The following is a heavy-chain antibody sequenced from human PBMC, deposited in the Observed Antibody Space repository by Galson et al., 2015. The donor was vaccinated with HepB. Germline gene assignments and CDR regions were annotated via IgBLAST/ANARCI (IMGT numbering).Heavy chain of an antibody. CDR2: FSGSSSNT. CDR1: GFSFGSYE. V-gene: IGHV3-23*01. D-gene: IGHD3-10*01. CDR3: AEDSFDYRSGNNDGFDM. J-gene: IGHJ3*02. Sequence: SLRLSCAASGFSFGSYEMSWVRQAPGKGLEWVSTFSGSSSNTYYADSVKGRFSISRDNSKSILYLQMNSLRAEDTAVYYCAEDSFDYRSGNNDGFDMWGQGTMVTVSS.